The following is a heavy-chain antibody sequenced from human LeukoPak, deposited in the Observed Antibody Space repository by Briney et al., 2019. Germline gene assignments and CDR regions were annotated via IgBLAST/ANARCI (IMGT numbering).Heavy chain of an antibody. CDR1: GFTFSSYS. V-gene: IGHV3-21*01. Sequence: PGGSLRLSCAASGFTFSSYSINWVRQAPGKGLEWVSSISSSSSYIYYADSVKGRFTISRDNAKNSLYLQMNSLRAEDTAVYYCARLPSYGSGRDYWRQGTLVTVSS. CDR2: ISSSSSYI. CDR3: ARLPSYGSGRDY. D-gene: IGHD5-18*01. J-gene: IGHJ4*02.